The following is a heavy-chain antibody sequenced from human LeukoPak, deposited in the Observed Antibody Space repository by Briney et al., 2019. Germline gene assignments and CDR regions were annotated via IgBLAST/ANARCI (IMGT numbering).Heavy chain of an antibody. CDR3: ARDYGGNDGFDY. CDR2: INPSGGST. CDR1: GYTFIDYY. J-gene: IGHJ4*02. V-gene: IGHV1-46*01. Sequence: ASVKVSCKTSGYTFIDYYMHWVRQAPGQGLEWMGIINPSGGSTSYAQKFQGRVTLTRDTSTSTVYMELSSLRSEDTAVYYCARDYGGNDGFDYWGQGTLVTGSS. D-gene: IGHD4-23*01.